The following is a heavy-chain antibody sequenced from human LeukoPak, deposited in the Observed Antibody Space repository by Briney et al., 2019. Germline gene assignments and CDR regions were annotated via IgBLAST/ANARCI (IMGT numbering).Heavy chain of an antibody. CDR3: AKSKSPYPMDYIFDF. J-gene: IGHJ4*02. CDR2: ISNDGSIT. V-gene: IGHV3-30*18. CDR1: GFTFSSYG. Sequence: GRSLRLSCAASGFTFSSYGMHWVRQAPGKGLEWVAVISNDGSITKYGDSVKGRFTISRDNSENTLYVQINSLRTDDAAVYYCAKSKSPYPMDYIFDFWGQGTLVTVSS. D-gene: IGHD4-11*01.